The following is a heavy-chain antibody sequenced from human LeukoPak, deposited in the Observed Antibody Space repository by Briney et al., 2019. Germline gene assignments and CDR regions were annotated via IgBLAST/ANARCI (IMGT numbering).Heavy chain of an antibody. J-gene: IGHJ4*02. CDR1: GFTFSDYY. CDR3: AKEVVVVVAANTN. CDR2: ISSSGSSK. V-gene: IGHV3-11*01. D-gene: IGHD2-15*01. Sequence: GGSLRLSCAASGFTFSDYYMSWIRQAPGEGLEWLSYISSSGSSKNYADSVKGRFTISRDNAKKSLYLQMNSLRAEDTGVYYCAKEVVVVVAANTNGGQGTLVTVSS.